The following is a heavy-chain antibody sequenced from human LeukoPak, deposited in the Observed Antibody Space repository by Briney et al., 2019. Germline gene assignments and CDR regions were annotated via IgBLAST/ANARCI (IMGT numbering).Heavy chain of an antibody. Sequence: LRLSCAASGLTFSSHAMHWVRQPPGKGLEWIGEINHSGSTNYNPSLKSRVTISVDTSKNQFSLKLSSVTAADTAVYYCARIRALRGVTLDYWGQGTLVTVSS. CDR3: ARIRALRGVTLDY. J-gene: IGHJ4*02. V-gene: IGHV4-34*01. CDR2: INHSGST. CDR1: GLTFSSHA. D-gene: IGHD3-10*01.